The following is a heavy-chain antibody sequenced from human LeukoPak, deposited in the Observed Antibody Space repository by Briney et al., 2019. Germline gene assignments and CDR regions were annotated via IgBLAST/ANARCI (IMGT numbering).Heavy chain of an antibody. J-gene: IGHJ4*02. CDR3: ARDQEFGELSD. V-gene: IGHV3-66*01. CDR2: IYSGGST. D-gene: IGHD3-10*01. CDR1: GFTVSSNY. Sequence: RGSLRLSCAASGFTVSSNYMSWVRQAPGKGLEWVSVIYSGGSTYYADSVKGRFTISRDNSKNTLYLQMNSLRAEDTAVYYCARDQEFGELSDWGQGTLVTVSS.